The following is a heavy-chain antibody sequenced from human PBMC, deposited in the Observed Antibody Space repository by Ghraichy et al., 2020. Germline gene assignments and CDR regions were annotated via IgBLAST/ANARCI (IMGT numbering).Heavy chain of an antibody. D-gene: IGHD2-15*01. Sequence: GGSLRLSCAASGFTFSSYGMHWVRQAPGKGLEWVAFIWYDGSNKYYADSVKGRFTISRDNSKNTLYLQMNSLRAEDTAVYYCAKGKVVAVPLDYWGQGTLVTVSS. V-gene: IGHV3-30*02. J-gene: IGHJ4*02. CDR3: AKGKVVAVPLDY. CDR1: GFTFSSYG. CDR2: IWYDGSNK.